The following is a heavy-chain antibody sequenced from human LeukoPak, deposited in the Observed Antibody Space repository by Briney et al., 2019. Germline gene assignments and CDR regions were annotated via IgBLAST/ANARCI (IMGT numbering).Heavy chain of an antibody. Sequence: TSETLSLTCTVSGGSISSGDYYWSWIRQPPGKGLEWIGYIYYSGSTYYNPSLKSRVTISVDTSKNQFSLKLSSVTAADTAVYYCARGMAVEGYCSGGSCYYFDYWGQGTLVTVSS. CDR3: ARGMAVEGYCSGGSCYYFDY. J-gene: IGHJ4*02. V-gene: IGHV4-30-4*01. CDR2: IYYSGST. CDR1: GGSISSGDYY. D-gene: IGHD2-15*01.